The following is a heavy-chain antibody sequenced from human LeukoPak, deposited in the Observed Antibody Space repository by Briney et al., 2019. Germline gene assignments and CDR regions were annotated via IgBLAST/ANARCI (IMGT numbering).Heavy chain of an antibody. V-gene: IGHV4-34*01. CDR1: GGTFSGYY. CDR3: ASRAGIVVVPAATGYYFDY. D-gene: IGHD2-2*01. CDR2: INHSGST. J-gene: IGHJ4*02. Sequence: SETLSLTCAVYGGTFSGYYWNWIRQPPGKGLEWMGEINHSGSTNYNPSLKSRVTISVDTSKNQFSLKLSSVTAADTAVYYCASRAGIVVVPAATGYYFDYWGQGTLVTVSS.